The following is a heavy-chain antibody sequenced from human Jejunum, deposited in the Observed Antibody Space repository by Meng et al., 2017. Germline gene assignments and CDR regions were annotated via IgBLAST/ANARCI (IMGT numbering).Heavy chain of an antibody. CDR3: AGGGLVRSTRGYFDY. CDR2: TYYRSKWYI. Sequence: QIQLQQSGPGLVKPSQILSPPCATSGDSVSSNSAGWNWIRQSPSRGLEWLGRTYYRSKWYIDYAVSVKSRITINPDTSKNQFSLHLNSVTPEDTAVYYCAGGGLVRSTRGYFDYWGQGTLVTVSS. D-gene: IGHD1-26*01. CDR1: GDSVSSNSAG. V-gene: IGHV6-1*01. J-gene: IGHJ4*02.